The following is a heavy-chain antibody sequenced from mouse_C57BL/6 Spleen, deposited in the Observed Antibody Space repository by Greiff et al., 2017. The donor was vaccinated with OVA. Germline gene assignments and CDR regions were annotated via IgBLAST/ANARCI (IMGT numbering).Heavy chain of an antibody. D-gene: IGHD1-3*01. V-gene: IGHV5-17*01. CDR2: ISRGSSTI. CDR3: ARQSVSYYYAMDY. Sequence: EVQVVESGGGLVKPGGSLKLSCAASGFTFSDYGMHWVRQAPEKGLEWVAYISRGSSTIYYADTVKGRFTISRDKAKNTLFLQMTSLRSEDTAMYYCARQSVSYYYAMDYWGQGTSVTVSS. CDR1: GFTFSDYG. J-gene: IGHJ4*01.